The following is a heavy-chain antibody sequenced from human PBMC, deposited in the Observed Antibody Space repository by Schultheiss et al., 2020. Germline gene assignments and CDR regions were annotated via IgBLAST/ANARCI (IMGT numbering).Heavy chain of an antibody. CDR1: GFTFGDYA. D-gene: IGHD6-19*01. V-gene: IGHV3-9*01. J-gene: IGHJ4*02. CDR2: ISWNSGSI. Sequence: GGSLRLSCAASGFTFGDYAMYWVRQAPGKGLEWVSGISWNSGSIGYADSVKGRFTISRDNAKNSLYLQMNSLRAEDTALYYCAKDMFEGSQWLVRVFDYWGQGTLVTVSS. CDR3: AKDMFEGSQWLVRVFDY.